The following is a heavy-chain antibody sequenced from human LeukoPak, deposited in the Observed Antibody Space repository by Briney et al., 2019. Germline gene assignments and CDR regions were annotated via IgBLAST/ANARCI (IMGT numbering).Heavy chain of an antibody. CDR1: GYTLTELS. D-gene: IGHD6-13*01. CDR3: ATDLPGIAAAGVGFDP. Sequence: ASVKVSCKVSGYTLTELSMHWVRQAPGKGLEWMGGFDPEDGETIYAQKFQGRVTMTEDTSTDTAYMELSSLRSEDTAVYYCATDLPGIAAAGVGFDPWGQGTLVTVSS. V-gene: IGHV1-24*01. CDR2: FDPEDGET. J-gene: IGHJ5*02.